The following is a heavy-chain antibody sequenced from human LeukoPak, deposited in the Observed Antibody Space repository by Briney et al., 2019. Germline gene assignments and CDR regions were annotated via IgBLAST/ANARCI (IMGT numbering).Heavy chain of an antibody. J-gene: IGHJ6*03. CDR1: GYSISNGYY. CDR3: ARQHDSYYYYYIDV. V-gene: IGHV4-38-2*01. CDR2: LHHSDSA. Sequence: KPSETLSLTCAVSGYSISNGYYWVWIRQPPGRGLEWIGSLHHSDSAYYNTSLRSRVSMSVDTSKNQFSLTLSFVTAADTAVYYCARQHDSYYYYYIDVWGSGTTVTVSS.